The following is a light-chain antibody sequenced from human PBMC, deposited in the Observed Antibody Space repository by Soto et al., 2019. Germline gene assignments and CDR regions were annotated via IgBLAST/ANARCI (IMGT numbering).Light chain of an antibody. J-gene: IGKJ1*01. CDR1: QGISNY. V-gene: IGKV1-27*01. CDR3: QKYDSAPWT. CDR2: AAS. Sequence: DIQMTQSPSSLSASVGDRDTITCRSRQGISNYLAWYQQKPGKLPKLLIYAASTLQSGVPSRFSGSGSGTDFTLTISSLQPEDVATYYCQKYDSAPWTFSQGPKVELK.